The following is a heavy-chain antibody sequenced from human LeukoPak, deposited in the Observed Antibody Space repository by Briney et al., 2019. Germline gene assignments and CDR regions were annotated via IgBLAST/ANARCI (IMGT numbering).Heavy chain of an antibody. CDR2: INPNSGGT. V-gene: IGHV1-2*02. CDR3: ARTFGVALGWFDP. J-gene: IGHJ5*02. CDR1: GYTFTGYY. Sequence: ASVKVSCKASGYTFTGYYMHWVRQAPGQGLEWMGWINPNSGGTNYAQKFQGRVTMTRDTSISPAYMELSRLRSDDTAVYYCARTFGVALGWFDPWGQGTLVTVSS. D-gene: IGHD3-3*01.